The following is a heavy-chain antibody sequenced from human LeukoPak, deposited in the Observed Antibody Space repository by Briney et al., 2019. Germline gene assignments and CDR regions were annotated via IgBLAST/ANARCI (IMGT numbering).Heavy chain of an antibody. Sequence: GRSLRLSCAASGFTFSSYGMHWVRQAPGKGLERVAVISYDGSNKYYADSVKGRFTISRDNSKNTLYLQMNSLRAEDTAVYYCAKEVGFYYYDSSGLAIDYWGQGTLVTVSS. CDR3: AKEVGFYYYDSSGLAIDY. V-gene: IGHV3-30*18. J-gene: IGHJ4*02. D-gene: IGHD3-22*01. CDR1: GFTFSSYG. CDR2: ISYDGSNK.